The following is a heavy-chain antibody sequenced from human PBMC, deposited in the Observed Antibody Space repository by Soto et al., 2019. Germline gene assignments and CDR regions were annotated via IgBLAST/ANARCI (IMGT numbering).Heavy chain of an antibody. CDR1: GVSISSGDYY. Sequence: PSETLSLTCTVSGVSISSGDYYWSWIRQTPGKGLEWIGYIYYSENTYYNPSLKSRVTISVDTSKNQFSLKLSSVTAADTAVYYCARESRGTHDYGDYGAEQDDAFDIWGQGTIVTVSS. J-gene: IGHJ3*02. V-gene: IGHV4-30-4*02. CDR2: IYYSENT. D-gene: IGHD4-17*01. CDR3: ARESRGTHDYGDYGAEQDDAFDI.